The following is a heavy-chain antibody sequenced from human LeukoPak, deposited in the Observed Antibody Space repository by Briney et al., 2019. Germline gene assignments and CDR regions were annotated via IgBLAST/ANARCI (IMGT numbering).Heavy chain of an antibody. D-gene: IGHD3-3*01. CDR1: GGSISSSSYY. V-gene: IGHV4-39*01. J-gene: IGHJ6*02. Sequence: SETLSLTCTVSGGSISSSSYYWGWIRQPPGKGLEWIGSIYYSGSTYYNPSLKSRVTISVDTSKNQFSLKLSSVTAADTAVYYCARVNDFWSGYPYYGMDVWGQGTTVTVSS. CDR3: ARVNDFWSGYPYYGMDV. CDR2: IYYSGST.